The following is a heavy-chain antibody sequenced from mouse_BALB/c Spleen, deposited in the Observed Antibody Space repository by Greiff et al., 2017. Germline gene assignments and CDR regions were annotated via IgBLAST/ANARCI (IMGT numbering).Heavy chain of an antibody. CDR3: ARSEELLRAYFDY. CDR2: INPSSGYT. D-gene: IGHD1-1*01. Sequence: QVQLKESGAELARPGASVKMSCKASGYTFTSYTMHWVKQRPGQGLEWIGYINPSSGYTNYNQKFKDKATLTADKSSSTAYMQLSSLTSEDSAVYYCARSEELLRAYFDYWGQGTTLTVSS. V-gene: IGHV1-4*01. CDR1: GYTFTSYT. J-gene: IGHJ2*01.